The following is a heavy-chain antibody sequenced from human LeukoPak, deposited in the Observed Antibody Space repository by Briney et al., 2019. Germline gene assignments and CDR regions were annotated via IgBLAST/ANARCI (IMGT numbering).Heavy chain of an antibody. V-gene: IGHV3-74*01. CDR2: INTDGSST. CDR3: ATGSGLWSPDY. CDR1: GFTFSSYW. D-gene: IGHD5-18*01. Sequence: PGGSLRLSRAASGFTFSSYWMHWVRQAPGKGLVWVSRINTDGSSTSYADSVKGRFTISRDNAKNRLYVQMNSLRAEDTAVYYCATGSGLWSPDYWGQGTLVTVSS. J-gene: IGHJ4*02.